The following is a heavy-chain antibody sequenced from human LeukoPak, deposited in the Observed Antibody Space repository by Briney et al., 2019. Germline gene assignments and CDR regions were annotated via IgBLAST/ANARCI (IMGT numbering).Heavy chain of an antibody. D-gene: IGHD3-16*01. Sequence: SQTLSLTCTVSGGSISSGGYSWSWIRQPPGKGLEWIGYIYYSGSTYYNPSLKSRVTISVDTSKIQSSLKLSSVTAADTAVYYCARDRLGDAFDIWGQGTMVTVSS. CDR1: GGSISSGGYS. CDR2: IYYSGST. CDR3: ARDRLGDAFDI. J-gene: IGHJ3*02. V-gene: IGHV4-31*03.